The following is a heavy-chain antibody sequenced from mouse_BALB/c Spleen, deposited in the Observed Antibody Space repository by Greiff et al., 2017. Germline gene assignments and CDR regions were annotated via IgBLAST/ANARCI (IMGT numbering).Heavy chain of an antibody. CDR1: GFNIKDTY. D-gene: IGHD1-1*01. CDR2: IDPANGNT. Sequence: VQLQQSGAELVKPGASVKLSCTASGFNIKDTYMHWVKQRPEQGLEWIGRIDPANGNTKYDPKFQGKATITADTSSNTAYLQLSSLTSEDTAVYYCAPIYYYGSGAMDYWGQGTSVTVSS. V-gene: IGHV14-3*02. CDR3: APIYYYGSGAMDY. J-gene: IGHJ4*01.